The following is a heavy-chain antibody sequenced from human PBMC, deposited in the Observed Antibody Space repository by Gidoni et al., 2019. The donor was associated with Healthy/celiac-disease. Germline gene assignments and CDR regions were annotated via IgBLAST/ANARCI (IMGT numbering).Heavy chain of an antibody. D-gene: IGHD3-22*01. CDR3: ARVSPPRQNYYDSSGYYPYFQH. CDR1: GGTFSSYA. CDR2: IIPIFGTA. Sequence: QVQLVQSGAEVKKPGSSVKDSCKASGGTFSSYAISWVGQAPGQGLEWMGGIIPIFGTANYAQKFQGRVTITADESTSTAYMELSSLRSEDTAVYYCARVSPPRQNYYDSSGYYPYFQHWGQGTLVTVSS. V-gene: IGHV1-69*01. J-gene: IGHJ1*01.